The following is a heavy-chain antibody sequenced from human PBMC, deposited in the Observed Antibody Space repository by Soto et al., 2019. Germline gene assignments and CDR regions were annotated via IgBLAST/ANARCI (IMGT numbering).Heavy chain of an antibody. V-gene: IGHV4-39*01. CDR2: IYYSGST. J-gene: IGHJ6*03. Sequence: SETLSLTCTVSGGSISSSSYYWGWIRQPPGKGLEWIGSIYYSGSTYYNPSLKSRVTISVDTSKNQFSLKLSSVTAADTAVYYCARRATMVRGVRSYYYYYMDVWGKGTTVTVSS. CDR3: ARRATMVRGVRSYYYYYMDV. D-gene: IGHD3-10*01. CDR1: GGSISSSSYY.